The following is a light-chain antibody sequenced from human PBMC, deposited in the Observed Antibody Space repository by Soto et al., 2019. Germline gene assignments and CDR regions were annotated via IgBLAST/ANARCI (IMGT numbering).Light chain of an antibody. Sequence: SYELTQPPSVSVSPGQTASITCSGDTLGDKFACWYQRKPGQSPVLIIYQDNKRPSGIPERFSGSNSGSTATLTISGTRAMDEADYCCQAWDTSTGVFGTGTKVTVL. CDR3: QAWDTSTGV. V-gene: IGLV3-1*01. CDR1: TLGDKF. J-gene: IGLJ1*01. CDR2: QDN.